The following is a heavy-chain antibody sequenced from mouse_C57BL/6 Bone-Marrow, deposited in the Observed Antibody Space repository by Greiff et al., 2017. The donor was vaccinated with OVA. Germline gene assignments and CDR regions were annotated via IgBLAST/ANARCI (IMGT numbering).Heavy chain of an antibody. CDR1: GFTFSNYW. CDR3: TDGGTRDMDD. CDR2: IRLKSDNSAT. J-gene: IGHJ4*01. V-gene: IGHV6-3*01. Sequence: EVMLVESGGGLVQPGGSMKLSCVASGFTFSNYWMNWVRQSPEKGLEWVAQIRLKSDNSATHYAESVKVRLAISRDDSKSGVYLQINDLRAEDTGIYYCTDGGTRDMDDWGQGTTVTVSS. D-gene: IGHD4-1*01.